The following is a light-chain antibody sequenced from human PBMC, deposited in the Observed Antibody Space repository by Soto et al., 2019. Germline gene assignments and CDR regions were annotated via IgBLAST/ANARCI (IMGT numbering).Light chain of an antibody. CDR2: GAS. Sequence: VLTHSPGTLDLSPGERATLSCRASQSVSSNYLAWYQQKPGQAPRVLIYGASSRATGIPPRFSGSGSGTDFTLTISSLEPEDSAVYYCQQRHMWPITFGQGTRLEI. CDR1: QSVSSNY. CDR3: QQRHMWPIT. J-gene: IGKJ5*01. V-gene: IGKV3D-20*02.